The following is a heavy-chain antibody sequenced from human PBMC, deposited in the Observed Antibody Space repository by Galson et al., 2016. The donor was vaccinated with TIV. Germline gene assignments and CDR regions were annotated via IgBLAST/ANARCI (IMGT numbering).Heavy chain of an antibody. CDR2: IIPILGVS. J-gene: IGHJ6*03. CDR3: AREKEIVVVGSTPPYYYYNMDV. Sequence: SGKVSCKASGGSFSSHSINWVRQAPGQGREWMGRIIPILGVSNYAQKFQGRVTITADTSTSTAYMGGSRLHCEDTATYFCAREKEIVVVGSTPPYYYYNMDVWGQGTTVTVSS. D-gene: IGHD2-15*01. CDR1: GGSFSSHS. V-gene: IGHV1-69*04.